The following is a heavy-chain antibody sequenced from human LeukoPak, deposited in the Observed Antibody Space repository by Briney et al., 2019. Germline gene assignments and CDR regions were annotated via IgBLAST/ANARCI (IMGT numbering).Heavy chain of an antibody. J-gene: IGHJ4*02. V-gene: IGHV3-48*02. CDR1: GLAVSSYS. Sequence: GGSLRLSCVASGLAVSSYSMNWVRQAPGKGLEWVSYISSSSSTIYYADSVKGRFTISRDNAKNSLDLQMNSLRDEDTAVYYCARARASGRSGFDYWGQGTLVTVSS. CDR2: ISSSSSTI. CDR3: ARARASGRSGFDY. D-gene: IGHD2-15*01.